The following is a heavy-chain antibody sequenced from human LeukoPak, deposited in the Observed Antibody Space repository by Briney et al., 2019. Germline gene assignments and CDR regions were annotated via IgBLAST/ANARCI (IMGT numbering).Heavy chain of an antibody. CDR1: GFTFSSYA. Sequence: PGGSLRLSCAASGFTFSSYAMNWVRQAPGKGLKWVSGISSSGGTTYYADSVKGRFTISRDNSKSTLYLQMNSLRAEGTAVYYCAKDVSGWLFDRIDYWGQGTLVTVSS. CDR2: ISSSGGTT. CDR3: AKDVSGWLFDRIDY. V-gene: IGHV3-23*01. D-gene: IGHD3-22*01. J-gene: IGHJ4*02.